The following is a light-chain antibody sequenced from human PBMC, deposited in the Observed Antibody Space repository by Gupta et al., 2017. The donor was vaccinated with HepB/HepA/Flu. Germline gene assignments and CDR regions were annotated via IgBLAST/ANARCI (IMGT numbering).Light chain of an antibody. CDR2: QGT. V-gene: IGKV3-15*01. CDR1: QNSGTD. Sequence: DILLTHSPPTLSVSPGESATPSCRASQNSGTDLAWYRQRPGQTPTILIYQGTNRATGAPARFSGSGSGTEFTLAISSLQADDLAIYYCLQYNSWPRTFGQGTKVEIK. CDR3: LQYNSWPRT. J-gene: IGKJ1*01.